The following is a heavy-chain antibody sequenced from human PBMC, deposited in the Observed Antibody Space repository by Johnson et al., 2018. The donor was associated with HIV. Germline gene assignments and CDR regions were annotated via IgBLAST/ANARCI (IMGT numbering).Heavy chain of an antibody. CDR1: GFTFSSCA. Sequence: QVQLVESGGGVVQPGRSLRLSCAASGFTFSSCAMHWVRQAPGKGLEWETIISYDGINKYYAESVKGRFTISRDISKDTLYLQMNSLRAEDTAVYYCVRDGGYNLWSGWPPAAFDIWGQGTLVTVSS. J-gene: IGHJ3*02. CDR3: VRDGGYNLWSGWPPAAFDI. CDR2: ISYDGINK. V-gene: IGHV3-30*04. D-gene: IGHD3-3*01.